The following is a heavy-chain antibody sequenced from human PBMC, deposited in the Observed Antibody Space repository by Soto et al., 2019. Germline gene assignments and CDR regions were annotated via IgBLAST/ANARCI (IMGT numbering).Heavy chain of an antibody. D-gene: IGHD2-15*01. Sequence: PSETLSLTCTVSGGSISSYYWSWIRQPAGKGLEWIGRIYTSGSTNYNPSLKSRVTMSVDTSKNQFSQKLSSVTAADTAVYYCARGAVGSDYYYYGMDVWGQGTTVTVSS. CDR2: IYTSGST. CDR1: GGSISSYY. J-gene: IGHJ6*02. V-gene: IGHV4-4*07. CDR3: ARGAVGSDYYYYGMDV.